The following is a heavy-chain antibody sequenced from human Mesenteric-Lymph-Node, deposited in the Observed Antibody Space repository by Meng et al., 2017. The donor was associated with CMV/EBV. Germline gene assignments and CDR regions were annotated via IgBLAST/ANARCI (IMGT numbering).Heavy chain of an antibody. CDR3: ARDQTLETMVRGVISYFDY. V-gene: IGHV3-74*01. D-gene: IGHD3-10*01. CDR2: INSDGSST. J-gene: IGHJ4*02. Sequence: GESLKISCAASGFTFSSYWMHWVRQVPGKGLVWVSRINSDGSSTSYADPVKGRFTISRDNAKNTLYLQMNSLRAEDTAVYYCARDQTLETMVRGVISYFDYWGQGTLVTVSS. CDR1: GFTFSSYW.